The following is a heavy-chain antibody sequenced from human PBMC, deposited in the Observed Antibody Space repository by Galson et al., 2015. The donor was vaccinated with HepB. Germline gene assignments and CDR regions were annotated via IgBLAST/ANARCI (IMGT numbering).Heavy chain of an antibody. Sequence: SLRLSCAASGFTFSSYAMSWVRQAPGKGLEWVSAISGSGGSTYYADSVKGRFTISRDNSKNTLYLQMNSLRAEDTAVYYCAKGYGSGSYYNGPFDYWGQGTLVTVSS. J-gene: IGHJ4*02. CDR2: ISGSGGST. CDR3: AKGYGSGSYYNGPFDY. V-gene: IGHV3-23*01. CDR1: GFTFSSYA. D-gene: IGHD3-10*01.